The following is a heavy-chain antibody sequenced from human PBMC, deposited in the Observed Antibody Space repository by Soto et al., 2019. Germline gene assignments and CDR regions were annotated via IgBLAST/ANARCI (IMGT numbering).Heavy chain of an antibody. D-gene: IGHD2-15*01. V-gene: IGHV4-34*01. CDR2: INHSGST. CDR3: ARGYCSGGSCYSGVGSFDY. CDR1: GGSFSGYY. Sequence: SETLSLTCAVYGGSFSGYYWSWIRQPPGKGLEWIGEINHSGSTNYNPSLKSRVTISVDTSKNQFSLKLSSVTAADTAVYYCARGYCSGGSCYSGVGSFDYWGQGTLVTVPS. J-gene: IGHJ4*02.